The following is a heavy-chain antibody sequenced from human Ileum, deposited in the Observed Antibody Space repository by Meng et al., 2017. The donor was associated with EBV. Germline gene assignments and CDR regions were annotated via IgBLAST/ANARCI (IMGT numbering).Heavy chain of an antibody. Sequence: QEKVEESGQGVVKPSDTLYITSGGSGYSKSSTNWWGWSRQPPGKGLEWIGDSYYSGRTSYNPALKSRVTMSVDTSKNQFSLNLNSVTAVDTAVYYCARNVPGTSAYYDWGQGTLVTVSS. D-gene: IGHD3-22*01. V-gene: IGHV4-28*01. J-gene: IGHJ4*02. CDR2: SYYSGRT. CDR1: GYSKSSTNW. CDR3: ARNVPGTSAYYD.